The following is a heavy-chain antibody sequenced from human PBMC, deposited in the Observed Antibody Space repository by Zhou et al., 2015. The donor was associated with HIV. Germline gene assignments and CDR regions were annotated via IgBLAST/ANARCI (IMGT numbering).Heavy chain of an antibody. CDR1: GGTFSSYA. CDR2: IIPIFGTA. J-gene: IGHJ6*03. Sequence: QVQLVQSGAEVKKPGSSVKVSCKASGGTFSSYAISWVRQAPGQGLEWMGGIIPIFGTANYAQKFQGRVTITADESTSTAYMELSSLRSEDTAVYYCARGVKGYCSSTSCYRRVYYYYYMDVWGKGTTVTVSS. D-gene: IGHD2-2*01. CDR3: ARGVKGYCSSTSCYRRVYYYYYMDV. V-gene: IGHV1-69*01.